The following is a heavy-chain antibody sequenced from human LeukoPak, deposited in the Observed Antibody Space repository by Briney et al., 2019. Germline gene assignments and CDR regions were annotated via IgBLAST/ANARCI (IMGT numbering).Heavy chain of an antibody. CDR2: IYTDGGT. Sequence: GGSLRLSCAASGFTVSGNYMSWDRQAPGKGLEWVSFIYTDGGTYYADSVKGRFTISRDNSKNTLYLQMNSLRAEDTAVYYCAAIRRGRWFDPWGQGTLVTVSS. J-gene: IGHJ5*02. CDR1: GFTVSGNY. V-gene: IGHV3-53*01. D-gene: IGHD2-2*02. CDR3: AAIRRGRWFDP.